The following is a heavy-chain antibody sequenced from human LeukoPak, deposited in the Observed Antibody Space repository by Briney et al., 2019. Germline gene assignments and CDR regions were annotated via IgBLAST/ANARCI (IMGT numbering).Heavy chain of an antibody. CDR1: GFTFSSLE. V-gene: IGHV3-48*03. CDR2: ISTDSGETI. Sequence: GGSLRLSCTVSGFTFSSLEMNWVRQAPGKGLEWVAYISTDSGETIYYADSVEGRFTISRDNVKNSLYLQMNSLRVEDTATYYCATLTGGRCSRTSCPYDYWGQGTLVTVCS. J-gene: IGHJ4*02. D-gene: IGHD2-2*01. CDR3: ATLTGGRCSRTSCPYDY.